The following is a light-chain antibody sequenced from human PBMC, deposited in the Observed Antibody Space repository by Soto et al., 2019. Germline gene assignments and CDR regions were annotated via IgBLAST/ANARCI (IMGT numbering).Light chain of an antibody. V-gene: IGKV3-20*01. Sequence: MVLTQSPGTVSLSPLEVASGCGMASQSVSSSYLAWYQQKLGQAPRLLIYGASSRATGIPDRFSGSGSGTDVTLTISRLEPEDFAVYYCQQYGGSPWTFGQGTKVDIK. CDR1: QSVSSSY. CDR3: QQYGGSPWT. J-gene: IGKJ1*01. CDR2: GAS.